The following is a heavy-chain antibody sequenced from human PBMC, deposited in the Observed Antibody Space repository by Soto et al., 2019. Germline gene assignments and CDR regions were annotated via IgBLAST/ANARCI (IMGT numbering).Heavy chain of an antibody. CDR2: IYYTGNT. J-gene: IGHJ5*02. V-gene: IGHV4-39*01. Sequence: PSETLSLTCTVSGGPISSNTYYWVWIRQPPGKGLEWIGTIYYTGNTHYNVSLESRVTMSVDTAKNQLSLNLTSVTAADTAVYYCARRASDWVDPWGQGTLVTVSS. CDR1: GGPISSNTYY. CDR3: ARRASDWVDP.